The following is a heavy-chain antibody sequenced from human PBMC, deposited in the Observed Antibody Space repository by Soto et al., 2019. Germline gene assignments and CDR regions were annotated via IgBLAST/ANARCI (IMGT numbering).Heavy chain of an antibody. J-gene: IGHJ5*02. Sequence: PGGSLRLSCAASGFTVSSNYMSWVRQATGQGLEWMGWMNPNSGNTGYAQKLQGRVTMTRNTSISTAYMELSSLRSEDTAVYYCARARYSSSHNWFDPWGQGTLVTVSS. CDR3: ARARYSSSHNWFDP. CDR1: GFTVSSNY. V-gene: IGHV1-8*02. CDR2: MNPNSGNT. D-gene: IGHD6-13*01.